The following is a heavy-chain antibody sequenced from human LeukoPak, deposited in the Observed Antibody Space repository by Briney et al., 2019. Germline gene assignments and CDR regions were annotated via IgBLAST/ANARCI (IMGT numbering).Heavy chain of an antibody. V-gene: IGHV3-21*04. CDR3: ATRGYSSGWYFDY. CDR2: ISSSSSYI. J-gene: IGHJ4*02. D-gene: IGHD6-19*01. CDR1: GFTFSSYS. Sequence: GGSLILSCAASGFTFSSYSMNWVRQAPGKGLEWVSSISSSSSYIYYADSVKGRFTISRDNSKNTLYLQMNSLRAEDTAVYYCATRGYSSGWYFDYWGQGTLVTVSS.